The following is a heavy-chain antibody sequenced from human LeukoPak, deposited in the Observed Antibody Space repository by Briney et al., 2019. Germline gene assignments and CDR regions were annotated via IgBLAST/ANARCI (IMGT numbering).Heavy chain of an antibody. J-gene: IGHJ4*02. CDR3: ARDRASAGGFDY. CDR1: GGSISPYY. V-gene: IGHV4-59*01. CDR2: IYYSGTT. Sequence: SETLSPTCSVSGGSISPYYWSWIRQPPGKGPEWIGYIYYSGTTNYNPSLQSRVTISVATSKNQFSLKLSSVTAADTALYYCARDRASAGGFDYWGQGTLVTVSS. D-gene: IGHD2-15*01.